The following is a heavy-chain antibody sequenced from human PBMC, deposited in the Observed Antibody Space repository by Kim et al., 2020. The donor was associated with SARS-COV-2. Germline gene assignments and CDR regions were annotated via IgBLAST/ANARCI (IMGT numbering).Heavy chain of an antibody. CDR1: GGSFSGYY. J-gene: IGHJ4*02. Sequence: SETLSLTCAVYGGSFSGYYWSWIRQPPGKGLEWIGEINHSGSTNYNPSLKSRVTISVDTSKNQFSLKLSSVTAADTAVYYCARNFYYYDSSGFDYWGQGTLVTVSS. CDR3: ARNFYYYDSSGFDY. CDR2: INHSGST. D-gene: IGHD3-22*01. V-gene: IGHV4-34*01.